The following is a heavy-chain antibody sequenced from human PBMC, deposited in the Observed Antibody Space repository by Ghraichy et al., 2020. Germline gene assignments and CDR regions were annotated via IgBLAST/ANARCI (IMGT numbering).Heavy chain of an antibody. CDR2: IDYSGSA. CDR1: GGSISSNY. CDR3: ARDKIVNWNRILDY. Sequence: ESLNISCSVSGGSISSNYWNWIRKPPGKGLEWIGYIDYSGSANYNPSLKSRVTMSVDTSKNQFSLKLSAVTAADTAVYYCARDKIVNWNRILDYWGQGTLVTVSS. V-gene: IGHV4-59*01. J-gene: IGHJ4*02. D-gene: IGHD1-1*01.